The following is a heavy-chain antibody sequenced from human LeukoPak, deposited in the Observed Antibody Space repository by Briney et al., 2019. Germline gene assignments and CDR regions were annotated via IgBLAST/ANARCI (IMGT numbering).Heavy chain of an antibody. CDR2: IYYSGST. CDR1: GGSISSYY. V-gene: IGHV4-59*12. CDR3: ARFQPRYDSSGYTPTYWYLDL. J-gene: IGHJ2*01. D-gene: IGHD3-22*01. Sequence: SETLSLTCTVSGGSISSYYWSWIRQPPGKGLEWIGYIYYSGSTNYNPSLKSRVTISVDTSKNQFSLKLSSVTAADTAVYYCARFQPRYDSSGYTPTYWYLDLWGRGTLVTVSS.